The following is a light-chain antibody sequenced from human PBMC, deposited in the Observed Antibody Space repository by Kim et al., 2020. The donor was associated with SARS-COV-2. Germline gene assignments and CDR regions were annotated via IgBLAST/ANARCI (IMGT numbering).Light chain of an antibody. V-gene: IGLV8-61*01. Sequence: GGTVTLPCGLNSGSVSTGHYPSWYQHTPGQPPRTLIYSTDTRSSGVPDRFAGAILGGKAALIITGAQADDDCDDYCMLYLGNGISVFGGGTQLTVL. CDR2: STD. CDR3: MLYLGNGISV. CDR1: SGSVSTGHY. J-gene: IGLJ3*02.